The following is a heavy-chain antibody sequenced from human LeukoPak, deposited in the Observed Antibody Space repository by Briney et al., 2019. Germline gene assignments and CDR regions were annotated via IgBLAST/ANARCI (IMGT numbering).Heavy chain of an antibody. Sequence: SQTLSLTCAISGDSVSSNSATWNWIRQSPSRGLEWLGRTYYRSKWDNDYAVSVKSRITINPDTSKNQFSLQLKSVTPEDTAVYFCARALGVVFDYWGQGTLVTVSS. V-gene: IGHV6-1*01. CDR1: GDSVSSNSAT. CDR2: TYYRSKWDN. J-gene: IGHJ4*02. D-gene: IGHD2-8*01. CDR3: ARALGVVFDY.